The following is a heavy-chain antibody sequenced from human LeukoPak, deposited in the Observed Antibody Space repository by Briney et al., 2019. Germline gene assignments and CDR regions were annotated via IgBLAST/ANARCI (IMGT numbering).Heavy chain of an antibody. CDR3: VRVGGNSVWGSHRFDY. CDR2: ISHDGSEK. J-gene: IGHJ4*02. CDR1: GFTFSGYW. Sequence: PGGSLRLSCAASGFTFSGYWMRWVRQAPGKGLEWVASISHDGSEKYYVDSVKGRLTISRDNAKNSLYLQTNSLRTEDTAVYYCVRVGGNSVWGSHRFDYWGQGVLVTVSS. D-gene: IGHD3-16*02. V-gene: IGHV3-7*01.